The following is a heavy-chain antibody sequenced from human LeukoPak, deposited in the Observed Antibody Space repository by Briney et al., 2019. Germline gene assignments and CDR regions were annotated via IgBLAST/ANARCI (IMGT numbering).Heavy chain of an antibody. CDR2: ISGSGSYT. D-gene: IGHD3-22*01. V-gene: IGHV3-23*01. CDR1: GFTFSSYA. Sequence: GGSLRLSCAASGFTFSSYAMSWVRQAPGKGLEWVSAISGSGSYTDYADSVKGRFTISKDNSKNTLYMRMSSLRAEDTAVYFCAKRRYDSSGHFDSWGQGTLVTVSS. CDR3: AKRRYDSSGHFDS. J-gene: IGHJ4*02.